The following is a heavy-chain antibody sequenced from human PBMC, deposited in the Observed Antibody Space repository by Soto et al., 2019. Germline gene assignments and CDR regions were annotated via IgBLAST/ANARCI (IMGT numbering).Heavy chain of an antibody. CDR1: GFTFSSYS. CDR3: AREGLWYGYYYYYGMDV. Sequence: GGSLRLSCAASGFTFSSYSMNWVRQAPGKGLEWVSYISSSSSTIYYADSVEGRFTISRDNAKNSLYLQMNSLRDEDTAVYYCAREGLWYGYYYYYGMDVWGQGTTVTVS. J-gene: IGHJ6*02. D-gene: IGHD3-10*01. V-gene: IGHV3-48*02. CDR2: ISSSSSTI.